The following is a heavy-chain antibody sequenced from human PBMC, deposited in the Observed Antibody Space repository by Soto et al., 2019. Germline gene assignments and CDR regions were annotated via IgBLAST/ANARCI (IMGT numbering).Heavy chain of an antibody. Sequence: VGSLRLSCAASGFTFSDYYMSWIRQAPGKGLEWVSYISSSSSYTNYADSVKGRFTISRDNAKNSLYLQMNSLRAEDTAVYYCARDYSGSYTDAFDIWSQGTMVTVSS. CDR2: ISSSSSYT. CDR3: ARDYSGSYTDAFDI. CDR1: GFTFSDYY. V-gene: IGHV3-11*06. J-gene: IGHJ3*02. D-gene: IGHD1-26*01.